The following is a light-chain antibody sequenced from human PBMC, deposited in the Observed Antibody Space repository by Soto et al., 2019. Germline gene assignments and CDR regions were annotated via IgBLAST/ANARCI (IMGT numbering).Light chain of an antibody. Sequence: EIVLTQSPATLSLSPGERATLSCRATQSVGSSLAWYQQKPGQAPRLLIYDASNRATGIPARFSGSASGTDFTLTLSSLEPEDFAVYYCQQRSYWPPLTFGGGTKVEIK. J-gene: IGKJ4*01. CDR2: DAS. V-gene: IGKV3-11*01. CDR1: QSVGSS. CDR3: QQRSYWPPLT.